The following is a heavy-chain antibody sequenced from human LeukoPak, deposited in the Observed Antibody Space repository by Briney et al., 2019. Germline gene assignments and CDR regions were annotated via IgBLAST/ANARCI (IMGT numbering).Heavy chain of an antibody. CDR2: INWNGGST. CDR1: GFTFDDYG. D-gene: IGHD2-8*01. CDR3: ANGNRCTSPNCLGYYYFYMDV. V-gene: IGHV3-20*04. Sequence: GGSLRLSCAASGFTFDDYGMSWVRQAPGKGLEWVSGINWNGGSTGYADSVKGRFTISRDNAKNSLYLQMNSLRAEDTAVYYCANGNRCTSPNCLGYYYFYMDVWGKGTTVTVSS. J-gene: IGHJ6*03.